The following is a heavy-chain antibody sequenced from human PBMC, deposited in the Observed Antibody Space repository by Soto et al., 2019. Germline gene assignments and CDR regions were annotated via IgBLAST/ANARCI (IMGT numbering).Heavy chain of an antibody. J-gene: IGHJ3*02. Sequence: ASVKVSCKVSGYTLTELSMHWVRQAPGKGLGWMGGFDPEDGETIYAQKFQGRVTMTEDTSTDTAYMELSSLRSEDTAVYYCATDQGLVQDAFDIWGQGTMVTVSS. CDR2: FDPEDGET. CDR1: GYTLTELS. V-gene: IGHV1-24*01. D-gene: IGHD6-19*01. CDR3: ATDQGLVQDAFDI.